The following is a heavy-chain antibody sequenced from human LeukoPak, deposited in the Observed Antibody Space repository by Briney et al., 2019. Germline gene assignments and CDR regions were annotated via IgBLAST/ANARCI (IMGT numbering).Heavy chain of an antibody. CDR1: GYTFTSYG. CDR2: ISAYNGNT. V-gene: IGHV1-18*01. J-gene: IGHJ4*02. CDR3: ARTEGYSSSWYFDY. D-gene: IGHD6-13*01. Sequence: ASVNVSCKASGYTFTSYGISWVRQAPGQGLEWMGWISAYNGNTNYAQKLQGRVTMTTDTSTSTAYMELRSLRSDDTAVYYCARTEGYSSSWYFDYWGQGTLVTVSS.